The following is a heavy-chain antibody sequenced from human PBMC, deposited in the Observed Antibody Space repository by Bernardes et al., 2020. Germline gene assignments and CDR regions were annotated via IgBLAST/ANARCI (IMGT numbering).Heavy chain of an antibody. Sequence: SVKFSFKASGYTFTSYAMHWVRQAPGQRLEWMGWINAGNGNTKYSQKFQGRVTITRDTSASTAYMELSSLRSEDTAVYYCVREWAYCSGGSCYRMINWFDPWGQGTLVTVSS. CDR3: VREWAYCSGGSCYRMINWFDP. V-gene: IGHV1-3*01. J-gene: IGHJ5*02. CDR1: GYTFTSYA. D-gene: IGHD2-15*01. CDR2: INAGNGNT.